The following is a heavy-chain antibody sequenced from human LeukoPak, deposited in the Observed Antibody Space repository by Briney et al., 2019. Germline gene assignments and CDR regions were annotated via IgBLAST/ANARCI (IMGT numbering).Heavy chain of an antibody. V-gene: IGHV3-30*04. J-gene: IGHJ4*02. CDR3: ASGYCSGGSCFDY. Sequence: GGSLRLSCAASGFTFSSYAMHWVRQAPGKGLEWVAVISYDGSNKYYADSVKGRFTISRDNSKNTLYLQMNSLRAEDTAVYYCASGYCSGGSCFDYWGQGTLVTVSS. D-gene: IGHD2-15*01. CDR2: ISYDGSNK. CDR1: GFTFSSYA.